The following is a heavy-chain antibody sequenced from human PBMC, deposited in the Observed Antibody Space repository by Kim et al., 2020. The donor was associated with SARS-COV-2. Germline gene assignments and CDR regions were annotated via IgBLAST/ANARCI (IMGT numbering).Heavy chain of an antibody. V-gene: IGHV3-53*01. CDR2: IFGSGTT. Sequence: GGSLRLSCAASGFSVSTNDMSWVRQAPGKGLEWVATIFGSGTTYFADSAKGRFTISRDNSKNTLYLQMNSLRAEDTAAYHCARQLLWFGDNGMDVWGQGTTVPVPS. D-gene: IGHD3-10*01. CDR3: ARQLLWFGDNGMDV. CDR1: GFSVSTND. J-gene: IGHJ6*02.